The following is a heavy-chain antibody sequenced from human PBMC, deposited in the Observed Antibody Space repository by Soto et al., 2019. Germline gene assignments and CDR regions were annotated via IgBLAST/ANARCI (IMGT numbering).Heavy chain of an antibody. CDR2: ISGSGGST. Sequence: PGGSLRLSCAASGFTFSSYAMSWVRQAPGKGLEWVSAISGSGGSTYYADSVKGRFTISRDNSKNTLYLQMNSLRAEDTAVYYCAKDSAWHGDYFGFDYWGQGTLVTVSS. CDR1: GFTFSSYA. V-gene: IGHV3-23*01. CDR3: AKDSAWHGDYFGFDY. D-gene: IGHD4-17*01. J-gene: IGHJ4*02.